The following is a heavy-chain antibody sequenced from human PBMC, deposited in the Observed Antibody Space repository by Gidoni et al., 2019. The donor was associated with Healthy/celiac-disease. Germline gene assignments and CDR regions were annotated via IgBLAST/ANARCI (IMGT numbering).Heavy chain of an antibody. CDR3: ARFNQSLSFDP. CDR1: GGPIISSDYY. Sequence: QLQLQESGPGLVKPSEPLSLTCTVSGGPIISSDYYWGWIRQPPGKGLEWIGSIYYSGSTYYNPSLKSRVIISVDTSKNKFSLELSSVTAADTAVYYCARFNQSLSFDPWGQGTLVTVSS. J-gene: IGHJ5*02. V-gene: IGHV4-39*01. CDR2: IYYSGST.